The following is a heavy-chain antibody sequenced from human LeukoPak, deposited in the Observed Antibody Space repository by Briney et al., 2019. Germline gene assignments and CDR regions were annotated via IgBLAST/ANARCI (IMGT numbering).Heavy chain of an antibody. CDR1: GGSFSGYY. Sequence: PSETLSLTCGVYGGSFSGYYWSWIRQPPGKGLEGIGEINHSGNPNSNPSLKSRVTMSVDTSKNQFSLKLSSLTAADTAMYYCARREPHGDYGGKIRYYYYMDVWGKGTTITISS. D-gene: IGHD4-23*01. V-gene: IGHV4-34*01. J-gene: IGHJ6*03. CDR3: ARREPHGDYGGKIRYYYYMDV. CDR2: INHSGNP.